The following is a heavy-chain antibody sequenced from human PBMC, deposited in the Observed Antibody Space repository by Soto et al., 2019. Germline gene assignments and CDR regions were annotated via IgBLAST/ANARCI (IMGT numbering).Heavy chain of an antibody. V-gene: IGHV1-8*01. J-gene: IGHJ4*01. Sequence: GASVKVSCKTSGYNFTNFDINWVRQAPGRGLVWMGWMNPSSGETGSAQNFQGRVTMTRDISTRTFFMQLTSLRSEDTAIYYCARLVEYCNGIKCYCNFNFWGRGTQVTVGS. CDR2: MNPSSGET. CDR1: GYNFTNFD. D-gene: IGHD3-10*01. CDR3: ARLVEYCNGIKCYCNFNF.